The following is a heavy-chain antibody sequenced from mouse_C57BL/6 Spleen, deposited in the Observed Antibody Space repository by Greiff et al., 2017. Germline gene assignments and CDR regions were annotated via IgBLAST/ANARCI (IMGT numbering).Heavy chain of an antibody. CDR1: GYSITSGYY. CDR2: ISYDGSN. J-gene: IGHJ1*03. Sequence: KLQESGPGLVKPSQSLSLPCSVTGYSITSGYYWHWVRQFPGNKLEWMGYISYDGSNNYNPSLTNRISITRDTSKNQFFLKLNSVTTEDTATYYCARPLNWYFDVWGTGTTVTVSS. V-gene: IGHV3-6*01. CDR3: ARPLNWYFDV.